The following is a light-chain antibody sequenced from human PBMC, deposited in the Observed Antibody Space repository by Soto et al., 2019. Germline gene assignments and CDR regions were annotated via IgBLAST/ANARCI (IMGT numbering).Light chain of an antibody. J-gene: IGLJ1*01. Sequence: QSARTQPASVSGSPGQSITISCTGTSSDVGGYNYVSWYQHHPGKAPKLMIFDVSNRPSGVSNRFSGSKSGNTASLTISGLQPEDEADYYCSSYTTCNTCLLVFGTGTKVTVL. CDR2: DVS. CDR1: SSDVGGYNY. V-gene: IGLV2-14*03. CDR3: SSYTTCNTCLLV.